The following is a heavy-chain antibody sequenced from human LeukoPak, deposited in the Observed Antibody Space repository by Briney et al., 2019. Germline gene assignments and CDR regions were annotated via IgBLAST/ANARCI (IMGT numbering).Heavy chain of an antibody. CDR1: GFTFSSYA. V-gene: IGHV3-23*01. Sequence: GGSLRLSCAASGFTFSSYAMSWVRQAPGKGLEWVSAISGSGGSTYYADSVKGRFTISRDNFKNTLYLQMNSLRAEDTAVYYCAKCGGRTGSYYIDYWGQGTLVTVSS. CDR2: ISGSGGST. D-gene: IGHD1-26*01. CDR3: AKCGGRTGSYYIDY. J-gene: IGHJ4*02.